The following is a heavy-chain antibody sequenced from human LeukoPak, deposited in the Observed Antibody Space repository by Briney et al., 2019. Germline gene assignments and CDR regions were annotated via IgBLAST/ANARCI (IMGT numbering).Heavy chain of an antibody. J-gene: IGHJ5*02. D-gene: IGHD3-10*01. V-gene: IGHV4-59*01. Sequence: KPSETLSLTCTVSGDSISSYYWSWIRQPPGKGLEWIGYIYYSGSTNYNPSLKSRVTISVDTSKNQFSLKLSSVTAADTAVYYCTRLNYYGSGSYWMYNWFDPWGQGTLVTVSS. CDR1: GDSISSYY. CDR2: IYYSGST. CDR3: TRLNYYGSGSYWMYNWFDP.